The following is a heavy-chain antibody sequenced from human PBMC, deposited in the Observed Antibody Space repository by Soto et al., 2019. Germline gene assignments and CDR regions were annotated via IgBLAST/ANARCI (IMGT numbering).Heavy chain of an antibody. D-gene: IGHD6-13*01. CDR1: GGSISSSSYY. Sequence: SETLSLTCTVSGGSISSSSYYWGWIRQPPGKGLEWIGSIFYSGSTYYNPSLKSRVTISVDTFKNQFSLKLSSVTAADTAVYYCARLLTAAVHNDYWGQGTLVTAPQ. CDR2: IFYSGST. J-gene: IGHJ4*02. CDR3: ARLLTAAVHNDY. V-gene: IGHV4-39*01.